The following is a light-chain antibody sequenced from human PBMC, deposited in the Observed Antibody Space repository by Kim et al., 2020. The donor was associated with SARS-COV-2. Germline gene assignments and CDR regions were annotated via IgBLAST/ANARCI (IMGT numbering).Light chain of an antibody. V-gene: IGLV3-19*01. CDR2: GKN. Sequence: SSELPQDPAVSVALGQTVRITCQGDSLRSYYATWYQQKPGQAPILVIYGKNNRPSGIPDRFSGSSSGNTASLTITGTQAGDEADYYCGSRDTSGDQWMFG. CDR3: GSRDTSGDQWM. CDR1: SLRSYY. J-gene: IGLJ3*02.